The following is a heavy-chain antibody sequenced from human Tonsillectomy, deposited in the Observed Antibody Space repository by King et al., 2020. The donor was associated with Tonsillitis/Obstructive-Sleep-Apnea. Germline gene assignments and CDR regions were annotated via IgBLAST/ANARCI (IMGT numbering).Heavy chain of an antibody. J-gene: IGHJ5*02. CDR1: GGSFSGYY. D-gene: IGHD3-9*01. Sequence: VQLQQWGAGLLKPSETLSLTCAVYGGSFSGYYWTWIRQPPGKGLEWIGEINHGGSTNYNSSLKSRVTISVDTSKKQFSLKLSAVTAAATAVYYCARVYDFLTGGGPAPRFDPWGQGTLVTVSS. CDR3: ARVYDFLTGGGPAPRFDP. V-gene: IGHV4-34*01. CDR2: INHGGST.